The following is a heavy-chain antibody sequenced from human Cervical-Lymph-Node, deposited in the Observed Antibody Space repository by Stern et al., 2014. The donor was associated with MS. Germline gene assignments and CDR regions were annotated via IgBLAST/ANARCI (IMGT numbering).Heavy chain of an antibody. D-gene: IGHD2-21*02. CDR3: ARDGDFGSNYGMDV. CDR1: GGTFSSYG. J-gene: IGHJ6*02. CDR2: IIPLFGTT. V-gene: IGHV1-69*06. Sequence: VQLVESGAELKKPGSSVKVSCKASGGTFSSYGISWVRQAPGQGLEWMGGIIPLFGTTTSARRFQGRVTITADISTSTAYMELSSLRSEDTAVYYCARDGDFGSNYGMDVWGQGTTVTVSS.